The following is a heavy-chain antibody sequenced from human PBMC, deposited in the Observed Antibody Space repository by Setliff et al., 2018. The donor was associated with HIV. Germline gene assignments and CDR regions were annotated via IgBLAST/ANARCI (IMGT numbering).Heavy chain of an antibody. CDR2: IIPIFGET. CDR3: ATKYFFDSSGYSLYYFDY. D-gene: IGHD3-22*01. J-gene: IGHJ4*02. Sequence: SVKVSCKASGGTFRSKGISWVRQAPGQRLEWMGGIIPIFGETDYAQMFQGRVTITTDESTSTVYVELSSLRSEDTAVYYCATKYFFDSSGYSLYYFDYWGPGTQVTVSS. CDR1: GGTFRSKG. V-gene: IGHV1-69*05.